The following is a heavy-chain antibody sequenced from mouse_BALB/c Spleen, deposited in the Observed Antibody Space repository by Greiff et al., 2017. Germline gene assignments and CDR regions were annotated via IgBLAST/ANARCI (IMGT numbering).Heavy chain of an antibody. CDR1: GYSITSGYY. J-gene: IGHJ3*01. CDR2: ISYDGSN. Sequence: ESGPGLVKPSQSLSLTCSVTGYSITSGYYWNWIRQFPGNKLEWMGYISYDGSNNYNPSLKNRISITRDTSKNQFFLKLNSVTTEDTATYYCESYYYYGSTFAWFAYWGQGTLVTVSA. CDR3: ESYYYYGSTFAWFAY. D-gene: IGHD1-1*01. V-gene: IGHV3-6*02.